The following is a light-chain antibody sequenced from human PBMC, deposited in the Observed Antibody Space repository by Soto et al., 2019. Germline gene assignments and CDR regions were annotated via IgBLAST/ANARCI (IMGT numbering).Light chain of an antibody. V-gene: IGKV3-15*01. J-gene: IGKJ4*01. CDR1: QSVSSN. Sequence: ELQVPTYKARRCVTSGDSVTLSGRASQSVSSNLAWYQQKPGQAPRLLIYGASTRATGIPARFSGSGSGTEFTLTIRSLQSEDSAVYYCQQYSDWPPLTFGGGTKVDIK. CDR2: GAS. CDR3: QQYSDWPPLT.